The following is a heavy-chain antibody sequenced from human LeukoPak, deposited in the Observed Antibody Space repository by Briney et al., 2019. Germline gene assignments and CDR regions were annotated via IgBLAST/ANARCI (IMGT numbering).Heavy chain of an antibody. J-gene: IGHJ4*02. D-gene: IGHD6-13*01. Sequence: GASVEVSCKASGGTFSSYAISWVRQAPGQGLEWMGRIIPILGIANYAQKFQGRVTITADKSTSTAYMELSSLRSEDTAVYYCARKNYGIAAAIRQSDDYWGQGTLVTVSS. CDR2: IIPILGIA. CDR3: ARKNYGIAAAIRQSDDY. CDR1: GGTFSSYA. V-gene: IGHV1-69*04.